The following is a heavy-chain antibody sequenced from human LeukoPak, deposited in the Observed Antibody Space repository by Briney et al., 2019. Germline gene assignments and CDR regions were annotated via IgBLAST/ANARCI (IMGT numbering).Heavy chain of an antibody. Sequence: GGSLRLSCAASGFSFSTYAMSWVRQAPGKGLEWVSGISGNGTSTYYADSVKRRFTISRDNSKNTLYLQMNSLRAEDTAVYYCAKVRCGGDCYSTHDAFDIWGQGTMVTVSS. CDR1: GFSFSTYA. CDR3: AKVRCGGDCYSTHDAFDI. CDR2: ISGNGTST. V-gene: IGHV3-23*01. J-gene: IGHJ3*02. D-gene: IGHD2-21*02.